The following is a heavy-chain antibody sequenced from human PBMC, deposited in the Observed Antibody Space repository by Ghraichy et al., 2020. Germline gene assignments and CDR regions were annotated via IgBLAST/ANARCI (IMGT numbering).Heavy chain of an antibody. J-gene: IGHJ3*02. CDR2: INQDETEK. CDR3: ATDGESVADAFHI. CDR1: GFTFNAYW. D-gene: IGHD6-19*01. Sequence: GESLRLSCTASGFTFNAYWMTWVRQAPGKGLEWVANINQDETEKAYVDSVKGRFTISRDNAKKSLFLQMDSLAPEDTAVYYCATDGESVADAFHIWGQGTTVTVSS. V-gene: IGHV3-7*03.